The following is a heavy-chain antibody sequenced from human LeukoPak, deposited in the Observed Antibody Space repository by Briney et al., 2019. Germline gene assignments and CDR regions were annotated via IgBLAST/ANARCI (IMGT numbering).Heavy chain of an antibody. D-gene: IGHD3-22*01. Sequence: GGSLRLSCAASGFTFSSYAMSWVRQAPGKGLEWVSFISPSGDRTSNANSVEGRFTISRDNTRNTLYLQMNSLRDEDTGVYYCAIMHGYYDGSGFWVQWGQGTLVTVSS. J-gene: IGHJ4*02. CDR3: AIMHGYYDGSGFWVQ. CDR2: ISPSGDRT. V-gene: IGHV3-23*01. CDR1: GFTFSSYA.